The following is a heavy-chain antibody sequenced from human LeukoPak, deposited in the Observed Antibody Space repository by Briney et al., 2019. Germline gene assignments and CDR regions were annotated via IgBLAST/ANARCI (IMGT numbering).Heavy chain of an antibody. J-gene: IGHJ4*02. CDR3: ARDLEDTSGSRLGGY. V-gene: IGHV1-2*02. D-gene: IGHD3-22*01. CDR1: GYTFTDYY. CDR2: INPNSGGT. Sequence: GASVKVSCKASGYTFTDYYIHWVRQAPGQGLEWMGWINPNSGGTNYAQKFQGRVTMTGDTSISTAYMELSRLRSDDTAVYYCARDLEDTSGSRLGGYWGQGTLVTVSS.